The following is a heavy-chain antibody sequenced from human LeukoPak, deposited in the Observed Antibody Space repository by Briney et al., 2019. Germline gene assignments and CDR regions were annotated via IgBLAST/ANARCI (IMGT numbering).Heavy chain of an antibody. D-gene: IGHD1-26*01. Sequence: RASVKVSCKASGYTFTSYDINWVRQATGQGLEWMGWISAYNGNTRYAQKVQGRVTMTTDTSTSTAYMELRSLRSDDTAVYYCARDLRWELPGTDVFAIWGQGTMVTVSS. J-gene: IGHJ3*02. V-gene: IGHV1-18*01. CDR2: ISAYNGNT. CDR1: GYTFTSYD. CDR3: ARDLRWELPGTDVFAI.